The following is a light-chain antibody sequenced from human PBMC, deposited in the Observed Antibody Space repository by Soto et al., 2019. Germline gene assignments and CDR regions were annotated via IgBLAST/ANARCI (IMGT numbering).Light chain of an antibody. V-gene: IGKV3-20*01. CDR1: QSVSSSH. Sequence: EIGVSQSPGTLSLSPGERATLSCRASQSVSSSHLAWYQHKPGQAPRLLIYAASSRAAGSPDRFSGGGSGTDFTLTISRLEPEDFAVYYCQQHGSSPITFGQGTRLE. CDR2: AAS. CDR3: QQHGSSPIT. J-gene: IGKJ5*01.